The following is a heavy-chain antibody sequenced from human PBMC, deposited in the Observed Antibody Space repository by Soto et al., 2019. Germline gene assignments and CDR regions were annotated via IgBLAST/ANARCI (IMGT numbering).Heavy chain of an antibody. D-gene: IGHD3-9*01. CDR1: GDSISSNSHY. Sequence: SETLSLTCTVSGDSISSNSHYWGWIRQPPGKGLESIANIYYDGNTYYNPSLKSRVTISVDKSKNQFSLKLSSVTAADTAVYYCATLPHTPDILTQGNYYYYDMDVWGQGTTVTVSS. CDR3: ATLPHTPDILTQGNYYYYDMDV. CDR2: IYYDGNT. V-gene: IGHV4-39*07. J-gene: IGHJ6*02.